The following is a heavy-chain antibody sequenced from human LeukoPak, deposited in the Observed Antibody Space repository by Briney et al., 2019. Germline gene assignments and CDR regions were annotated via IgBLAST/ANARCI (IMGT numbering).Heavy chain of an antibody. CDR3: ARGGGYCSSTSCQNSLDY. D-gene: IGHD2-2*01. Sequence: GRSLRLSCAASGFTFSSYAMHWVRQAPGKGLEWVAVISYDGSNKYYADSVKGRFTISRDNSKNTLYLQMNSLRAEDTAVYYCARGGGYCSSTSCQNSLDYWGQGTLVTVSP. V-gene: IGHV3-30-3*01. CDR1: GFTFSSYA. CDR2: ISYDGSNK. J-gene: IGHJ4*02.